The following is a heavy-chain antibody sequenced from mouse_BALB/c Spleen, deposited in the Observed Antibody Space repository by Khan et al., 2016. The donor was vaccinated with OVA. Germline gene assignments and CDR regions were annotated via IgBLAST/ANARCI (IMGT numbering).Heavy chain of an antibody. J-gene: IGHJ3*01. CDR2: IWGDGST. V-gene: IGHV2-3*01. D-gene: IGHD2-2*01. CDR1: GLSLTNYG. Sequence: VELVESGPGLVAPSQSLSITCTVSGLSLTNYGISWIRQPPGKGLEWLGVIWGDGSTDYHSALMSRLSINNDNSKSPVFLKMNSLQTDDTATYYCAVIYYGYAWFTYWGQGTLVTVSA. CDR3: AVIYYGYAWFTY.